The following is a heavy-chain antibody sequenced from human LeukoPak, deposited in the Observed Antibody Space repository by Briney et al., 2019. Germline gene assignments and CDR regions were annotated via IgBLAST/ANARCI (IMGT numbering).Heavy chain of an antibody. V-gene: IGHV3-23*01. Sequence: GGSMRLSCAASGFAFSYYDMSWVRQAPGKGLEWVASITLSGGSTFYADSVKGRFTISRDNSKNTLYLQMNSLSAEDTAVYYCAKRGNPAVGHHYLDVWGKGTTVSVSS. CDR1: GFAFSYYD. CDR2: ITLSGGST. D-gene: IGHD2-2*01. CDR3: AKRGNPAVGHHYLDV. J-gene: IGHJ6*03.